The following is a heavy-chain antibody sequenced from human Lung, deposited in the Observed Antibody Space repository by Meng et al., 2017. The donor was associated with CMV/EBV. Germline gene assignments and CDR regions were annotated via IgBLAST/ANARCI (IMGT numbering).Heavy chain of an antibody. CDR2: IYYSGST. J-gene: IGHJ3*02. V-gene: IGHV4-30-4*08. CDR1: GGSISSGYYY. CDR3: ARGGDYGDYRAFDI. Sequence: QELVQGSGPGLVKPSPVLSPRCTVAGGSISSGYYYWSWIRQPPGKGLEWIGYIYYSGSTYYNPSLKSRVTISVDTSKNQFSLKLSSVTAADTAVYYCARGGDYGDYRAFDIWGQGTMVTVSS. D-gene: IGHD4-17*01.